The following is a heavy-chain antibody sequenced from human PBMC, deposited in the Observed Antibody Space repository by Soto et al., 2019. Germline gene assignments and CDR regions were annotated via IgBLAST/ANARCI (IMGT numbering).Heavy chain of an antibody. J-gene: IGHJ6*02. CDR3: ASQQLGPSYYYGMDV. Sequence: GASGKVSCKASGGTFSSYAISWVRQAPGQGLEWMGGIIPIFGTANYAQKFQGRVTITADESTSTAYMELSSLRSEDTAVYYCASQQLGPSYYYGMDVWGQGTTVTVSS. V-gene: IGHV1-69*13. D-gene: IGHD6-6*01. CDR2: IIPIFGTA. CDR1: GGTFSSYA.